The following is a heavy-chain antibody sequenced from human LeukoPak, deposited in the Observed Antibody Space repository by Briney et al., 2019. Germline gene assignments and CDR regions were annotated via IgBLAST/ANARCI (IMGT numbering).Heavy chain of an antibody. D-gene: IGHD1-1*01. V-gene: IGHV3-73*01. CDR1: GVTFSGPA. Sequence: GGSLRLSCAAPGVTFSGPAIHWVRQTSGKGLGWVCRIRGKAKSYATSYGASVSGRFTISREDSNNPAFLEMNTLKTEDTGVYYCVRPIPSYLDEWLDSWGQGALVTVSS. J-gene: IGHJ5*01. CDR3: VRPIPSYLDEWLDS. CDR2: IRGKAKSYAT.